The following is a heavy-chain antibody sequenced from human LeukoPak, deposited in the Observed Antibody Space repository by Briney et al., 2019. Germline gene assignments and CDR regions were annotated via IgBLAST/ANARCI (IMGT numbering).Heavy chain of an antibody. CDR2: IYYSGRT. CDR3: ARDIAATGNLAC. V-gene: IGHV4-59*01. CDR1: GDSISTSY. J-gene: IGHJ4*02. D-gene: IGHD6-13*01. Sequence: SETLSLTCTVSGDSISTSYWSWIRQPPGKGLEWIGYIYYSGRTICNPSLKSRVTISVDTSMAVDTSKIQVSLNLASVTAADTAVYYCARDIAATGNLACWGQGTLVTVSS.